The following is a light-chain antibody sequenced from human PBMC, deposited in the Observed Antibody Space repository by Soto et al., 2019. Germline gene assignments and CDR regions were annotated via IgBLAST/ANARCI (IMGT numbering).Light chain of an antibody. CDR3: QQYNRYGP. Sequence: DIQMTQSPSTLSACVGDRFTITCRASQSISSWLAWYQQKPGKAPKLLIYDASSWESGVPSRFNSIRYRIEFTLTISSLQPDDFATYYCQQYNRYGPFAPGTKVDS. J-gene: IGKJ3*01. CDR1: QSISSW. CDR2: DAS. V-gene: IGKV1-5*01.